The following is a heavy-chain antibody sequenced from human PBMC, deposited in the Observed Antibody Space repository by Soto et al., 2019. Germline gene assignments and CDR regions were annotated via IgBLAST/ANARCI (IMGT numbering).Heavy chain of an antibody. CDR1: GYTFTSYG. J-gene: IGHJ2*01. Sequence: QVQLVQSGAEVKKPGASVKVSCKASGYTFTSYGISWVRQAPGQGLEWMGWISAYNGNTNYAQKLQGRVTMTTDTSTSTAYMELRSLSSEDTAVYYCARAYSDILTGYFNWYFDLWGRGTLVTVSS. V-gene: IGHV1-18*01. D-gene: IGHD3-9*01. CDR3: ARAYSDILTGYFNWYFDL. CDR2: ISAYNGNT.